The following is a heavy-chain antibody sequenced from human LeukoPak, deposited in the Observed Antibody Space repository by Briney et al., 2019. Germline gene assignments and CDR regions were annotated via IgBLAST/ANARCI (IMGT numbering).Heavy chain of an antibody. CDR3: ARDYGSGSYLDY. Sequence: PGGSLRLSCAASGFTFSDYYMRWIRQAPGKGLECISSISTSGSTIYYADSVKGRFTISRDNAKNSLYLQMNSLRAEDTGMYYCARDYGSGSYLDYWGQGTLVTVS. J-gene: IGHJ4*02. CDR2: ISTSGSTI. D-gene: IGHD3-10*01. V-gene: IGHV3-11*01. CDR1: GFTFSDYY.